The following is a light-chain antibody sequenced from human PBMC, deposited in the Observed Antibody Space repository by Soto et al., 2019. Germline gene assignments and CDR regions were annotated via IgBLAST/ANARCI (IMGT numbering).Light chain of an antibody. J-gene: IGKJ1*01. V-gene: IGKV3-15*01. Sequence: EIVMTQSPATLSVSPGERATLSCRASQSVSSNLAWYQQKPGQAPRLLIYGASTRATGIPARFSGSGSGTEFPLPTSTWSPKDLEVYSGQQNNTWLGPFAQGTKWKSN. CDR2: GAS. CDR3: QQNNTWLGP. CDR1: QSVSSN.